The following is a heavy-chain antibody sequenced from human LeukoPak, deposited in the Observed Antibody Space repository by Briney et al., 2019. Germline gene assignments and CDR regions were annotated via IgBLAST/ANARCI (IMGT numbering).Heavy chain of an antibody. J-gene: IGHJ4*02. D-gene: IGHD4-17*01. V-gene: IGHV3-23*01. CDR1: GFTFSNYS. CDR2: ISGTGGTT. CDR3: AKGRGTTVTAAANY. Sequence: GGSLRLSCAASGFTFSNYSMSWVRQAPGKGLEWVSTISGTGGTTYYADSVKGRFTISRDSSKNTLFLQFNSLRADDTAVYYCAKGRGTTVTAAANYWGQGTLVTVSS.